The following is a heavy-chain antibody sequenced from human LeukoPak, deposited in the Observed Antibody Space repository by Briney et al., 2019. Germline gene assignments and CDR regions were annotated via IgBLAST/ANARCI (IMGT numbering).Heavy chain of an antibody. J-gene: IGHJ4*02. Sequence: GGSLRLSWAASGFSFGSYGIHWVRQAPGKGLEWVAVISHEGSYQNYAESVKGRFTISRDNSTNRMFLQMNSLSAEDTGVYYCARTREQWQVLDYWGQGTLVTVSS. CDR2: ISHEGSYQ. CDR1: GFSFGSYG. D-gene: IGHD6-19*01. CDR3: ARTREQWQVLDY. V-gene: IGHV3-30*03.